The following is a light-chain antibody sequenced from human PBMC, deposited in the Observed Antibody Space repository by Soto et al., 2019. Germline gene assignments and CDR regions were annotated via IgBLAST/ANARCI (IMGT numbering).Light chain of an antibody. CDR2: RND. V-gene: IGLV1-47*01. CDR1: SSNIGTNY. J-gene: IGLJ2*01. Sequence: QSVLTQPPSASATPGQRVTISCSGSSSNIGTNYVYWYQHLPGTAPKLLIYRNDQRPSGVPDRFSGSMSGTAASLAIGGLRSEDGADYYCAAWDDSLSGVVFGGGTKVTVL. CDR3: AAWDDSLSGVV.